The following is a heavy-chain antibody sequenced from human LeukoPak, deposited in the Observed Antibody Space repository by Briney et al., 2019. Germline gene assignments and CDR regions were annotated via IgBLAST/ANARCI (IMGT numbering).Heavy chain of an antibody. J-gene: IGHJ6*03. V-gene: IGHV1-2*02. Sequence: GASVKVSCKASGYTFTGYYMHWVRQAPGQGLEWMGWINPNSGGTNYAQKFQGRVTMTRDTSISTAYMELSRLRSDDTAVYYCARDGATVTDVNYYYYYYMDVWGKGTTVTVSS. CDR1: GYTFTGYY. CDR2: INPNSGGT. CDR3: ARDGATVTDVNYYYYYYMDV. D-gene: IGHD4-17*01.